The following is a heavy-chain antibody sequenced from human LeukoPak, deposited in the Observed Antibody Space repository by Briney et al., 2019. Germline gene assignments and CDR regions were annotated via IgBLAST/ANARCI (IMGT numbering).Heavy chain of an antibody. J-gene: IGHJ6*02. V-gene: IGHV3-30-3*01. CDR3: ARDPTPSSAAGSPYYYYGMDV. Sequence: GGSLRLSCAASGFTFSSYAMHWVRQAPGKGLEWVAVISYDGSNKYYADSVKGRFTISRDNSKNTLYLQMNSLRAEDTAVYYCARDPTPSSAAGSPYYYYGMDVWGQGTTVTVSS. CDR2: ISYDGSNK. D-gene: IGHD6-13*01. CDR1: GFTFSSYA.